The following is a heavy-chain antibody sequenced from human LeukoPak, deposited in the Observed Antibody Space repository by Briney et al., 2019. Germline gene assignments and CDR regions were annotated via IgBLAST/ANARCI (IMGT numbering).Heavy chain of an antibody. V-gene: IGHV3-48*03. CDR2: ISSSGSTI. CDR1: GFTFSSYE. J-gene: IGHJ4*02. CDR3: AKDTCSGGSCYSGFDY. D-gene: IGHD2-15*01. Sequence: PGGSLRLSCAASGFTFSSYEMNWVRQAPGKGLEWVSYISSSGSTIYYADSVKGRFTISRDNAKNSLYLQMNSLRAEDTAVYYCAKDTCSGGSCYSGFDYWGQGTLVTVSS.